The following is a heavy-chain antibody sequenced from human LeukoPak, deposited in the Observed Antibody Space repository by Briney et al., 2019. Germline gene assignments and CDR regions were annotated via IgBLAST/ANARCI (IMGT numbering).Heavy chain of an antibody. CDR3: ARGCSAGTPHNWFDP. J-gene: IGHJ5*02. CDR2: IYYSGST. V-gene: IGHV4-59*01. CDR1: GGSISGYY. Sequence: SETLSLTCTVSGGSISGYYWSWIRQPPGKGLEWIGYIYYSGSTNYNPSLKSQVTISVDTSKNQFSLKLSSVTAADTAVYYCARGCSAGTPHNWFDPWGQGTPVTVSS. D-gene: IGHD6-13*01.